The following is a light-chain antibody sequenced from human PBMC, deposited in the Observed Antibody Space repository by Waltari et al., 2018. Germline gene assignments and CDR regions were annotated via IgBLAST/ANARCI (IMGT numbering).Light chain of an antibody. CDR2: QAS. CDR3: QQYNVYPLA. V-gene: IGKV1-5*03. CDR1: QRIGSG. J-gene: IGKJ4*01. Sequence: IQMTQSPSTLCASVGDRVTITCRASQRIGSGLAWYQQRPGKAPTLLISQASNLERGVPSRFSGSGSGTGFTLTINSLQPDDFATYYCQQYNVYPLAFGGGTKVEIK.